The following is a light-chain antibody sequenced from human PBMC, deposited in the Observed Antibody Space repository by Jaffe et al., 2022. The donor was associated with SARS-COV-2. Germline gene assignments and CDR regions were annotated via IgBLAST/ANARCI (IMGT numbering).Light chain of an antibody. J-gene: IGLJ2*01. V-gene: IGLV2-14*01. Sequence: QSALTQPASVSGSPGQSITISCTGASSDVGGYNHVSWYQQHPGKAPKLMIYEVTNRPSGVPDRFSGSKSGNTASLTISGLQAEDEADYYCSSYSSSSTPVVFGGGTKLTVL. CDR3: SSYSSSSTPVV. CDR2: EVT. CDR1: SSDVGGYNH.